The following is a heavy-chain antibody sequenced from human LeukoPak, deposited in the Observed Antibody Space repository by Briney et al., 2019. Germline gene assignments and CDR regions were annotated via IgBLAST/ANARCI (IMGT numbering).Heavy chain of an antibody. J-gene: IGHJ4*02. V-gene: IGHV4-34*01. D-gene: IGHD3-16*02. Sequence: PSETLSLTCAVYGGSFSGHYWSWIRQPPGKGLEWIGEINHSGSTNYNPSLKSRVTISVDTSKNQFSLKLSSVTAADTAVYYCARGRHYDYVWGSCRWFDYWGQGTLVTVSS. CDR1: GGSFSGHY. CDR3: ARGRHYDYVWGSCRWFDY. CDR2: INHSGST.